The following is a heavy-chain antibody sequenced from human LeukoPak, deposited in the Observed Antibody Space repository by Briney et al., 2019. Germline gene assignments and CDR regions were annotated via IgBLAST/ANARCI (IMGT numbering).Heavy chain of an antibody. J-gene: IGHJ2*01. V-gene: IGHV4-59*08. CDR1: GGSISSCY. CDR3: ARHLTEYYYDSSGYPRSYWYFDL. Sequence: SETLSLTCTVSGGSISSCYWSWIRQRPGKGLEWIGYIYYSGSTNYNPSLKSRVTISVDTSKSQFSLKLSSVTAADTAVYYCARHLTEYYYDSSGYPRSYWYFDLWGRGTLVTASS. D-gene: IGHD3-22*01. CDR2: IYYSGST.